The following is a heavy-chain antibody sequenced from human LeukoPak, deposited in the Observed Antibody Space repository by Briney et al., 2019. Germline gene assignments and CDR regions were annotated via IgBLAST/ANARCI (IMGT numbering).Heavy chain of an antibody. J-gene: IGHJ4*02. CDR3: SRTDNYDAGDY. Sequence: GGSLRLSCAASGFNFISYSMNWVRQAPGKGLEWVSSISSTSSYIYYADSVKGRFTISRDNAKNSLDLQMNSLRAEDTAVCYCSRTDNYDAGDYWGQGALVTVSS. D-gene: IGHD4/OR15-4a*01. V-gene: IGHV3-21*06. CDR1: GFNFISYS. CDR2: ISSTSSYI.